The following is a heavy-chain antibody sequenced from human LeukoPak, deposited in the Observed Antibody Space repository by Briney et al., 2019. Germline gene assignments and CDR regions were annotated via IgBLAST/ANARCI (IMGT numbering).Heavy chain of an antibody. CDR1: GFTFSSYW. V-gene: IGHV3-7*01. Sequence: PGGSLRLSCAASGFTFSSYWMSWVRQAPGKGLEWVANIKQDGSGKYYVDSVKGRFTISRDNAKNSLYLQMNSLRAEDTAVYYCARGGVDTAMVSDYYMDVWGKGTTVTVSS. J-gene: IGHJ6*03. CDR2: IKQDGSGK. D-gene: IGHD5-18*01. CDR3: ARGGVDTAMVSDYYMDV.